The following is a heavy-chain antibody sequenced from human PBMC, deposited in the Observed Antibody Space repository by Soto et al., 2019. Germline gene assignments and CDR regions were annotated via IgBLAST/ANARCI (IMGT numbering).Heavy chain of an antibody. CDR2: INPNSGGT. CDR1: GYTFTGYY. J-gene: IGHJ5*02. Sequence: ASVKVSCKASGYTFTGYYMHWVRQAPGQGLEWMGWINPNSGGTNYAQKFQGWVTMTRDTSISTAYMELSRLRSDDTAVYYCARDTGPKLLTENWFDPRSQGTLVTVSS. V-gene: IGHV1-2*04. D-gene: IGHD1-1*01. CDR3: ARDTGPKLLTENWFDP.